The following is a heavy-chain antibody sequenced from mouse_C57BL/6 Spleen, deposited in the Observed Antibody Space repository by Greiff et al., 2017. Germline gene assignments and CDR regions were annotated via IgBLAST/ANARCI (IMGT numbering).Heavy chain of an antibody. CDR2: ISSGGDYI. CDR1: GFTFSSYA. J-gene: IGHJ2*01. Sequence: EVQLQESGEGLVKPGGSLKLSCAASGFTFSSYAMSWVRQTPEKRLEWVAYISSGGDYIYYADTVKGRFTISRDNARNTLYLQMSSLKSEDTAMYYCTRIYYGKVFDYWGQGTTLTVSS. V-gene: IGHV5-9-1*02. D-gene: IGHD2-1*01. CDR3: TRIYYGKVFDY.